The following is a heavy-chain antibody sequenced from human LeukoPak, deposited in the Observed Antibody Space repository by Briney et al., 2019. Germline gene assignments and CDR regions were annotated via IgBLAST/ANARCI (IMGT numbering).Heavy chain of an antibody. CDR2: INPSGGST. J-gene: IGHJ4*02. V-gene: IGHV1-46*01. CDR1: GGTFSSYA. Sequence: ASVKVSCKASGGTFSSYAISWVRQAPGQGLEWMGIINPSGGSTSYAQKFQGRVTMTRDTSTSTVYMELSSLRSADTAVYYCARDYYDSSGYYYVPYSFDYWGQGTLVTVSS. D-gene: IGHD3-22*01. CDR3: ARDYYDSSGYYYVPYSFDY.